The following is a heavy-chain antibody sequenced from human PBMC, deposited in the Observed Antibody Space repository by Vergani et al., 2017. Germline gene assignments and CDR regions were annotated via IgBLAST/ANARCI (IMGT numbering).Heavy chain of an antibody. J-gene: IGHJ2*01. CDR2: INNDGHT. Sequence: QVQLQQWGAGVVKPSGTLSLTCAVFGESFSSFYWSWIRQPPGKGLEWIGEINNDGHTNYNPSLESRVTVSRDTAKNQFSLNLMSVTAADTAMYYCARGRGDNWYFDLWGQGTLVIVSS. CDR3: ARGRGDNWYFDL. CDR1: GESFSSFY. D-gene: IGHD3-16*01. V-gene: IGHV4-34*02.